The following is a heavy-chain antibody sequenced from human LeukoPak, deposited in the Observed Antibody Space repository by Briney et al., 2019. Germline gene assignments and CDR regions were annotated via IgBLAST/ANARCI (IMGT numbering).Heavy chain of an antibody. CDR3: ASDCSGGSWKTGGFDA. V-gene: IGHV1-18*01. CDR2: ISAYNGDT. Sequence: ASVKVSCKASGYTFTSYVISWVRQAPGQGLEWIGWISAYNGDTNYAQKLQGRVTMTTDTSTSTADRELRSLRSDATAVYYCASDCSGGSWKTGGFDAWGQGTLVTVHS. D-gene: IGHD2-15*01. CDR1: GYTFTSYV. J-gene: IGHJ5*02.